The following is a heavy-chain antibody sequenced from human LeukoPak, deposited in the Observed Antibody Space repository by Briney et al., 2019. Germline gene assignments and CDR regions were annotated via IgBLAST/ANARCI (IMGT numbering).Heavy chain of an antibody. J-gene: IGHJ5*02. CDR3: ARGRLGYCSSTSCYTRMNWFDP. CDR1: GYSISSGYY. Sequence: PSETLSLTCAVSGYSISSGYYWGWIRQPPGKGLEWIGSIYHSGSTNYNPSLKSRVTISVDTSKNQFSLKLGSVTAADTAVYYCARGRLGYCSSTSCYTRMNWFDPWGQGTLVTVSS. V-gene: IGHV4-38-2*01. D-gene: IGHD2-2*02. CDR2: IYHSGST.